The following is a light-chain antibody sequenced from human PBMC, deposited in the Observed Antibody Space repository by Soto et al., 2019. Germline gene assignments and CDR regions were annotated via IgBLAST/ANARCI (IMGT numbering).Light chain of an antibody. V-gene: IGKV1-39*01. Sequence: DIQMTQSPSSLSASVGDRVTITCRASQSISSYLNWDQQKPGKAPKLLIYAASSLYSGVPSRFSGSESGTDFTLTISSLQPEDFATYYCQQSYSTPSWTFGHGTKVEIK. CDR1: QSISSY. J-gene: IGKJ1*01. CDR3: QQSYSTPSWT. CDR2: AAS.